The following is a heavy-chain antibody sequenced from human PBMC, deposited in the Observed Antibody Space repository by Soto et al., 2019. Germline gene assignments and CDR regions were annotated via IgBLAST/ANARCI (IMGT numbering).Heavy chain of an antibody. J-gene: IGHJ4*02. V-gene: IGHV3-64*01. D-gene: IGHD4-17*01. CDR3: ARVHYGGNPYLDY. CDR1: GFTFSSYA. CDR2: ISSNGGST. Sequence: GGSLRLSCAASGFTFSSYAMHWVRQAPGKGLEYVSAISSNGGSTYYANSVKGRFTISRDNSKNTLYLQMGSLRAEDMAVYYCARVHYGGNPYLDYWGQGTLVTVSS.